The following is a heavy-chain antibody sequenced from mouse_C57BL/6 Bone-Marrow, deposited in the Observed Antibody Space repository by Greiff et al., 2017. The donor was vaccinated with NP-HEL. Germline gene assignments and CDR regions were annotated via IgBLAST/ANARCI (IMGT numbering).Heavy chain of an antibody. CDR3: ARRGTVVHAMDY. CDR2: ISSGGSYT. D-gene: IGHD1-1*01. J-gene: IGHJ4*01. V-gene: IGHV5-6*02. Sequence: EVKLVESGGDLVKPGGSLKLSCAASGFTFSSYGMSWVRQTSDKRLEWVATISSGGSYTYYPDSVKGRFTISRDNAKNTLYLQMSSLKSEDTAMYYCARRGTVVHAMDYWGQGTSVTVSS. CDR1: GFTFSSYG.